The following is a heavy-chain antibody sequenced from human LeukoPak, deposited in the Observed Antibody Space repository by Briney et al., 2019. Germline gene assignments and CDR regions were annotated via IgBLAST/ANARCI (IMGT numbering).Heavy chain of an antibody. CDR1: GGSISSYY. CDR2: IYTSGST. D-gene: IGHD3-22*01. CDR3: ARDEGYYDSSEGVHDAFDI. J-gene: IGHJ3*02. Sequence: PSETLSLTCTVSGGSISSYYWSWIRQPAGKGLEWIGRIYTSGSTNYNPSLKSRVTMSVDTSKNQFSLKLSSVTAADTAVYYCARDEGYYDSSEGVHDAFDIWGQGTMVTVSS. V-gene: IGHV4-4*07.